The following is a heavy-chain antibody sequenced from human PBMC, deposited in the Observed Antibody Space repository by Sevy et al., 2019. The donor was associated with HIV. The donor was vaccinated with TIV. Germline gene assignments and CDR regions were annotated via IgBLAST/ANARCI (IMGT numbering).Heavy chain of an antibody. CDR2: INHSGST. V-gene: IGHV4-34*01. D-gene: IGHD1-1*01. CDR3: ARGLGNHEHDY. J-gene: IGHJ4*02. Sequence: SETLSLTCGVYGGSLSGYYWNWIRQTPGKGLEWIGEINHSGSTSYNPSLKSRVTISVDTSKNQFSLKLSSVTAADTAIYYCARGLGNHEHDYWGQGALVTVSS. CDR1: GGSLSGYY.